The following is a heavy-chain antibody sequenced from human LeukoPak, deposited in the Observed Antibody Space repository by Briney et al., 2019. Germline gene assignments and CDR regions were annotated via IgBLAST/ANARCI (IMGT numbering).Heavy chain of an antibody. CDR3: AGSPVTPRCWFDP. CDR1: GGSISSSSYY. Sequence: PSETLSLTCTVSGGSISSSSYYWGWIRQPPGKGLEWIGSIYYSGSTYYNPSLKSRVTISVDTSKNQFSLKLSSVTAADTAVYYCAGSPVTPRCWFDPWGQGTLVTVSS. J-gene: IGHJ5*02. CDR2: IYYSGST. V-gene: IGHV4-39*01. D-gene: IGHD2-21*02.